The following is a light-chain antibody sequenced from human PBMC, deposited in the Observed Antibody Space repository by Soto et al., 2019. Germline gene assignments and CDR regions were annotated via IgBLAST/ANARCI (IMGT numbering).Light chain of an antibody. CDR2: DAS. CDR3: QQYNSYWST. J-gene: IGKJ2*02. CDR1: QSISSW. Sequence: DIQMTQSPSTLSASVGDRVTITCRASQSISSWLAWYQQKPGKAPKLLIYDASSLESGVPSRFIGSGSGTEFTLTISSLQPDDFATYYCQQYNSYWSTFGQGTKLEIK. V-gene: IGKV1-5*01.